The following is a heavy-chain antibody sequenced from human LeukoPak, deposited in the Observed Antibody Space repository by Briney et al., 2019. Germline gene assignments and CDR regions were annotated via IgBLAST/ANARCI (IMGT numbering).Heavy chain of an antibody. D-gene: IGHD3-16*01. CDR2: IYYSGST. CDR3: AREGPMGDIDY. Sequence: SETLSLTCTVSGGSVSSGSYYWSWIQQPPGKGLEWIGYIYYSGSTNYNPSLKSRVTISVDTSKNQFSLKLSSVTAADTAVYYCAREGPMGDIDYWGQGTLVTVSS. V-gene: IGHV4-61*01. J-gene: IGHJ4*02. CDR1: GGSVSSGSYY.